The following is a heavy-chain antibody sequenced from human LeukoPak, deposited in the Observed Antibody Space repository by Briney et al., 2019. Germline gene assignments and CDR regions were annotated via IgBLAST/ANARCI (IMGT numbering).Heavy chain of an antibody. J-gene: IGHJ5*02. D-gene: IGHD2/OR15-2a*01. CDR2: IYYSGST. V-gene: IGHV4-59*08. CDR1: GGSISSYY. CDR3: ARHAGFYSRFDP. Sequence: SETLSLTCTVSGGSISSYYWSWIRQPPGKGLEWIGYIYYSGSTNYNPSLKSRVTISVDTSKNQFSLKLSSVTAADTAVYYCARHAGFYSRFDPWGQGTLVTVSS.